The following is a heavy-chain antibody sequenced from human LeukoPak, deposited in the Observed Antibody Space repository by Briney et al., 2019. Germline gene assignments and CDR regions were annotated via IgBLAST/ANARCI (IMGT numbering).Heavy chain of an antibody. D-gene: IGHD4-17*01. CDR2: IYYSGSTDYSGST. CDR3: ARQTMTTADAFDI. V-gene: IGHV4-59*08. CDR1: GGSISSHF. Sequence: SETLSLTCTVSGGSISSHFWSWIRQPPGKGLEWIAYIYYSGSTDYSGSTDYNPSLKSRVTISVDTSKKQFSLKLGSVTAGDTAVYYCARQTMTTADAFDIWGQGTMVTVSS. J-gene: IGHJ3*02.